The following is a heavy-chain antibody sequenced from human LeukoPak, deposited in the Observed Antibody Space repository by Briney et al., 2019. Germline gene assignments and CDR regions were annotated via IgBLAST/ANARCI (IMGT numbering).Heavy chain of an antibody. Sequence: ASVKVSCKASGYTFTSYDINWVRQAPGQGLEWMGIINPSGGSTSYAQKFQGRVTMTRDTSTSTVYMELSSLRSEDTAVYYCAREGSSGWYVDYWGQGTLVTVSS. J-gene: IGHJ4*02. CDR3: AREGSSGWYVDY. CDR1: GYTFTSYD. D-gene: IGHD6-19*01. V-gene: IGHV1-46*01. CDR2: INPSGGST.